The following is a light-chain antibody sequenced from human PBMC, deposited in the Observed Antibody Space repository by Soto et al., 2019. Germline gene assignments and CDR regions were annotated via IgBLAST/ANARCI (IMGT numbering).Light chain of an antibody. J-gene: IGLJ1*01. V-gene: IGLV2-11*01. CDR3: CSYAGRYTWV. CDR2: GVN. CDR1: SSDVGGYNY. Sequence: QSALTQPRSVPGSPGQSVTISCTGTSSDVGGYNYVSWYQQHPGKAPKLMICGVNKRPSGVPDRFSGSKSGNSASLTISGLQAEDEADYYCCSYAGRYTWVFGTGTKVTVL.